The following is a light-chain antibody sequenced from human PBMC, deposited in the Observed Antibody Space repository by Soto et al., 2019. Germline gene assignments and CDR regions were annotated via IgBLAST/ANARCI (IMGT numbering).Light chain of an antibody. CDR1: QTVSRN. Sequence: EIVMTQSPATLSVSPGERATLSGRASQTVSRNLAWYQQKPAQAPRLLIYAASTRATGIPARFSGSGSGTEFTLTRSSLQSEDFAVYYCQQYNNWTYTFGQGTKLEIK. CDR2: AAS. V-gene: IGKV3-15*01. CDR3: QQYNNWTYT. J-gene: IGKJ2*01.